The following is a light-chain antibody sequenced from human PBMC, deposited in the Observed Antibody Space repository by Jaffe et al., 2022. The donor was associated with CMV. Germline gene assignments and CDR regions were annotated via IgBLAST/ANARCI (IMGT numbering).Light chain of an antibody. CDR3: QHYDKSSWT. CDR2: RAS. V-gene: IGKV3-20*01. Sequence: EIVLTQSPGTLSLSPGERATLSCRASQSVSSSFLAWYQQKPGQAPRLLIYRASYRATGIPDRFSGSGSGTDFTLSISRLEPEDFAVYYCQHYDKSSWTFGQGTKVEIK. CDR1: QSVSSSF. J-gene: IGKJ1*01.